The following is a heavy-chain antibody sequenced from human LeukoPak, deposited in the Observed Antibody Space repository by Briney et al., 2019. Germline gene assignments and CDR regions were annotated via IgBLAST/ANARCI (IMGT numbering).Heavy chain of an antibody. V-gene: IGHV3-23*01. D-gene: IGHD1-1*01. Sequence: PGGSLRLSCAASGLTLASYPMSWVRQAPGKGLEWVSTISASGGATYYADSVKGRFTISRDNSRNTLYLQMNSLRAEDTAVYYCANTNDRDGDFNGDYWGQGTLVTVSA. CDR1: GLTLASYP. CDR3: ANTNDRDGDFNGDY. J-gene: IGHJ4*02. CDR2: ISASGGAT.